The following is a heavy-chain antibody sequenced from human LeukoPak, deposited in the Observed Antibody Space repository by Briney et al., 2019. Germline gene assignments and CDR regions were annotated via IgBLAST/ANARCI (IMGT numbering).Heavy chain of an antibody. V-gene: IGHV3-7*04. CDR2: MNRDGSEV. Sequence: GGSLRLSCAASGFPFAPFWMTWVRQAPGKGPEFVATMNRDGSEVAYGNSVRGRFTISRDNAKNSLYLQMYSLRAEDTAVYYCPRGIDEWLYLNYWGQGALVTVSS. D-gene: IGHD3-3*01. CDR1: GFPFAPFW. CDR3: PRGIDEWLYLNY. J-gene: IGHJ4*02.